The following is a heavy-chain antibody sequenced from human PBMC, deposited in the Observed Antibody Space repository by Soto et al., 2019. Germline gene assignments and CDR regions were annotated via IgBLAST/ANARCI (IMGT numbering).Heavy chain of an antibody. D-gene: IGHD5-18*01. J-gene: IGHJ4*02. CDR1: GGSISSSSYY. V-gene: IGHV4-39*01. CDR2: IYYSGST. Sequence: QLQLQESGPGLVKPSETLSLTCTVSGGSISSSSYYWGWIRQPPGKGLEWIGSIYYSGSTYYNPSLKSRVTISVDTSKNQFSLKVSSVTAADTAVYYCARRIQLWLNSWGFDYWGQGTLVTVSS. CDR3: ARRIQLWLNSWGFDY.